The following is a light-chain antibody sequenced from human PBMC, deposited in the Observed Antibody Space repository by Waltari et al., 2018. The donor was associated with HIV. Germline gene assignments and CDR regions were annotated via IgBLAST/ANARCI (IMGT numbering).Light chain of an antibody. Sequence: QSALTQPASVSGSPGQSFTISCTGTSRDIGGYNYVSWYQQHPGKASKLMIYEVSNRPSGVSNRFSGSKSGNTASLTISGLQAEDEADYYCSSYTSSTTLVFGGGTKLTVL. CDR3: SSYTSSTTLV. CDR1: SRDIGGYNY. V-gene: IGLV2-14*01. J-gene: IGLJ2*01. CDR2: EVS.